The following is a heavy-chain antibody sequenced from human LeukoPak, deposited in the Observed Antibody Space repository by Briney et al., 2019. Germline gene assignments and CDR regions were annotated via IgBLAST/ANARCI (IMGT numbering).Heavy chain of an antibody. D-gene: IGHD3-22*01. V-gene: IGHV3-23*01. CDR3: AKGDYGSSGVDY. CDR2: ISGSGGST. Sequence: GGSLRLSCAASGFTFSSYGMSWVRQAPGKGLEWVSAISGSGGSTYYADSVKGRFTISRDNSKNMLYLQMNSLRAEDTAVYYCAKGDYGSSGVDYWGQGTLVTVSS. J-gene: IGHJ4*02. CDR1: GFTFSSYG.